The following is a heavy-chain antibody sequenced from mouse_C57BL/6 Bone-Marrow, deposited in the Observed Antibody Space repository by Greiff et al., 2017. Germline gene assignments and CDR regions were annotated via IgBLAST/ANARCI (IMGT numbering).Heavy chain of an antibody. CDR1: GYTFTDYE. V-gene: IGHV1-15*01. CDR3: TRLIYYRTWFAY. CDR2: IDPETGGT. Sequence: QVQLQQSGAELVRPGASVTLSCKASGYTFTDYEMHWVKQTPVHGLEWIGSIDPETGGTAYNQKFKGKAILTADKSSSTAYMELRSLTSEDSAVYYCTRLIYYRTWFAYWGQGTLVTVSA. J-gene: IGHJ3*01. D-gene: IGHD1-1*01.